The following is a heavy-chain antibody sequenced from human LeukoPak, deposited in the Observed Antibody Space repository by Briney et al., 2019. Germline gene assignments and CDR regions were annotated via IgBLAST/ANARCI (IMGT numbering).Heavy chain of an antibody. CDR1: GFTFSSYW. D-gene: IGHD6-25*01. CDR3: ARRYMGTSAEDFDY. J-gene: IGHJ4*02. CDR2: IKQDGSEK. Sequence: GGSLRLSCAASGFTFSSYWMNWVRQAPGKGLEWVANIKQDGSEKYYVDSVKVRVTIARDNAKNSLYLQMNSLRAEDAAVYYCARRYMGTSAEDFDYWGQGTLVTVSS. V-gene: IGHV3-7*01.